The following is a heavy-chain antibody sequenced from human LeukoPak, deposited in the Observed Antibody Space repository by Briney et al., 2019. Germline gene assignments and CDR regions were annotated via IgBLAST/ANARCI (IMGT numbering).Heavy chain of an antibody. J-gene: IGHJ4*02. D-gene: IGHD3-22*01. Sequence: GGSLRLSCAASGFTFSSYAMSWVRQAPGKGLEWVSAISGGGGSTYYADSVKCRFTISRDNSKNTLYLQMNSLRAEDTALYYCARNDYYDSTGYFDYWGQGTLVTVSS. CDR2: ISGGGGST. V-gene: IGHV3-23*01. CDR3: ARNDYYDSTGYFDY. CDR1: GFTFSSYA.